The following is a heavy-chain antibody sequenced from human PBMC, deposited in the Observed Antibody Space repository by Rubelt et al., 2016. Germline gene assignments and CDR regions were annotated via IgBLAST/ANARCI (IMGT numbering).Heavy chain of an antibody. CDR2: VFHSGNS. D-gene: IGHD3-10*01. CDR3: ARLVRGALHFCDS. Sequence: QQHLQESGSGLIKPSQTLSLTCVVSGDSVSSGSYSWTWIRQPPGKGLELIGYVFHSGNSYYNPSLKNRLTISVDKSKNHCLLSLGSATAADTAVDYCARLVRGALHFCDSWGQGILVTVSS. CDR1: GDSVSSGSYS. J-gene: IGHJ5*01. V-gene: IGHV4-30-2*01.